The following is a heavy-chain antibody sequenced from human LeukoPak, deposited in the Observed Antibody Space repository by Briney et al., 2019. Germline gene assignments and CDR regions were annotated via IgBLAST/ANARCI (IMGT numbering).Heavy chain of an antibody. J-gene: IGHJ4*02. V-gene: IGHV1-18*03. CDR1: GYTFTSYG. D-gene: IGHD5-18*01. CDR3: AREADTAMVTSGAYDY. Sequence: GASVKVSCKASGYTFTSYGISWVRQAPGQGLEWMGWISAYNGNTNYAQKLQGRVTMTTDTSTSTAYMELSSLRSEDMAVYYCAREADTAMVTSGAYDYWGQGTLVTVSS. CDR2: ISAYNGNT.